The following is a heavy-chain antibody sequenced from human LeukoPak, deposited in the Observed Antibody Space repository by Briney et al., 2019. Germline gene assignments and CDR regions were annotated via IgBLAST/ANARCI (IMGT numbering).Heavy chain of an antibody. D-gene: IGHD2/OR15-2a*01. CDR2: ISWNSGSI. V-gene: IGHV3-9*01. Sequence: GRSLRLSCAASGFTFDDYAMHWVRQAPGKGLEWVSGISWNSGSIGYADSVKGRFTISRDNAKNSLCLQISSLRAEDTAVYYCARIRGDYYLDYWGQGTLVTVSS. CDR3: ARIRGDYYLDY. J-gene: IGHJ4*02. CDR1: GFTFDDYA.